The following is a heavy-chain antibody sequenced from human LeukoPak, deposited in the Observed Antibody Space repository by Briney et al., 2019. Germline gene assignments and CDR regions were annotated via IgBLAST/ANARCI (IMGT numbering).Heavy chain of an antibody. CDR3: ARGSDDGPYYDSSGYYYGSLDP. Sequence: GGSLRLSCAASGFTFSSYSMNWVRQAPGKGLEWVAVIWYDGSNKYYADSVKGRFTISRDNSKNTLYLQMNSLRAEDTAVYYCARGSDDGPYYDSSGYYYGSLDPWGQGTLVTVSS. CDR2: IWYDGSNK. D-gene: IGHD3-22*01. V-gene: IGHV3-33*08. CDR1: GFTFSSYS. J-gene: IGHJ5*02.